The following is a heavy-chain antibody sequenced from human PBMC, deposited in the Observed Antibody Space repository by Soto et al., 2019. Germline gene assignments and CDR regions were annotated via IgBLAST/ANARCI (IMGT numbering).Heavy chain of an antibody. Sequence: QITLKESGPTLVKPTQTLTLTCTFSVFSLSTSGVGVGWIRQPPGKALEWLALIYWDDDKRYSPSLKSRLTITKDTSKDLVVLTMTNMDPVDTATYCCAHREVANSINWFDPWGQGTLVTVSS. V-gene: IGHV2-5*02. CDR2: IYWDDDK. CDR3: AHREVANSINWFDP. D-gene: IGHD5-12*01. J-gene: IGHJ5*02. CDR1: VFSLSTSGVG.